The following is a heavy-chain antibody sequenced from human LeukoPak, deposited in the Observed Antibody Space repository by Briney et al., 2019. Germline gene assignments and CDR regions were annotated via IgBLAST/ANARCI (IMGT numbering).Heavy chain of an antibody. CDR3: ARDGIVGATAFDH. CDR2: ISGSGGST. CDR1: GFTFSSYA. Sequence: GGSLRLSCAASGFTFSSYAMSWVRQAPGKGLEWVSAISGSGGSTYYADSVKGRFTISRDNSKNTLYPQMNSLRAEDTAVYYCARDGIVGATAFDHWGQGTLVTVSS. V-gene: IGHV3-23*01. D-gene: IGHD1-26*01. J-gene: IGHJ4*02.